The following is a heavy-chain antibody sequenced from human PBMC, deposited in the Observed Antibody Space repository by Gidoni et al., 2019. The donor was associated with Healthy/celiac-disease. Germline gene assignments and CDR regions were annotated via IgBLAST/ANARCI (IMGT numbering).Heavy chain of an antibody. V-gene: IGHV3-66*01. J-gene: IGHJ4*02. Sequence: EVQLVESGGGLVQRGGSLRLSCAASVFPVSSKDLRWVRQAPGKGLEWVSVMYSGGSTEYADSVKGRFTISRDNSKNTLYLQMNSLRAEDTAVYYCARDWSSSSSYYFDYWVQGTLVTVSS. CDR1: VFPVSSKD. D-gene: IGHD6-6*01. CDR2: MYSGGST. CDR3: ARDWSSSSSYYFDY.